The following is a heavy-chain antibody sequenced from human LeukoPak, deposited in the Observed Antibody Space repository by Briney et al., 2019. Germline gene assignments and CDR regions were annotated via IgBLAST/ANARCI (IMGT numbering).Heavy chain of an antibody. Sequence: PSETLSLTCTVSGGSITDDYRSWIRQSPGKGLEWIGYIYYSGTANYNPSLNSRLTMSVDTSKNQVFLKLRSVTPADTAVYYCARVKDYYDSRGYGSMLDYWGQGTLVTVSS. J-gene: IGHJ4*02. V-gene: IGHV4-59*01. CDR3: ARVKDYYDSRGYGSMLDY. CDR2: IYYSGTA. D-gene: IGHD3-22*01. CDR1: GGSITDDY.